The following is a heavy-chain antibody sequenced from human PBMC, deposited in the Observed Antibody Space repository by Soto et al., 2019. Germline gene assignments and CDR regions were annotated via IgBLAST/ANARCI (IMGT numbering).Heavy chain of an antibody. Sequence: EVQLVESGGDLVKPGGSLRLSCAASEFTFANAWISWVRQAPGKGLEWVGRITSKADGGTTDYAAPVKGRFTISRDESPNTLYLQMNSLKTEDTAVYYCTSLYYGHWGQGNLVTVSS. J-gene: IGHJ4*02. CDR3: TSLYYGH. CDR2: ITSKADGGTT. V-gene: IGHV3-15*01. D-gene: IGHD4-17*01. CDR1: EFTFANAW.